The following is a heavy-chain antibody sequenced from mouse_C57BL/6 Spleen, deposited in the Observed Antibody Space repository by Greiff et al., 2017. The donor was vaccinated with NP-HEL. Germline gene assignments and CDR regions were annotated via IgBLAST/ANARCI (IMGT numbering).Heavy chain of an antibody. D-gene: IGHD2-2*01. CDR3: ARSGYGYGFDD. CDR1: GYAFTNYL. J-gene: IGHJ2*01. V-gene: IGHV1-54*01. Sequence: VQLQQSGAELVRPGTSVKVSCKASGYAFTNYLIEWVKQRPGQGLEWIGVINPGSGGPNYNEKFKGKATLTADKSSSTAYMQLSSLTSEDSAVYFCARSGYGYGFDDWGQGTTLTVSS. CDR2: INPGSGGP.